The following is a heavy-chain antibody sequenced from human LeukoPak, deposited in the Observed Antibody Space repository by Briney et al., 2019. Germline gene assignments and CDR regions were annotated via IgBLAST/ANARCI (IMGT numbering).Heavy chain of an antibody. CDR1: GFTFSTYN. V-gene: IGHV3-21*01. CDR3: ARGGGSIPFDY. D-gene: IGHD2-2*02. J-gene: IGHJ4*02. Sequence: GGSLRLSCAASGFTFSTYNINWVRHAPGKGLEWVSSISSTSKLFYADSVKGRFTISRDNAKNSLSLQMNSLRAEDTAVYYCARGGGSIPFDYWGQGTLVTVSS. CDR2: ISSTSKL.